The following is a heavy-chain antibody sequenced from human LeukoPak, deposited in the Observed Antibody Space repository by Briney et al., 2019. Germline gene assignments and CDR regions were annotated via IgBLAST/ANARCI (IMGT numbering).Heavy chain of an antibody. Sequence: SETLSLTCAVYGGSFSGYYWSWIRQPPGKGLEWIGEINHSGSTNYNPSLKSRVTISVDTSKNQFSLKLSSVTAADTAVYYCARGYCSSTSCYADAFDIWGQGTMVTVSS. D-gene: IGHD2-2*01. CDR2: INHSGST. CDR3: ARGYCSSTSCYADAFDI. V-gene: IGHV4-34*01. CDR1: GGSFSGYY. J-gene: IGHJ3*02.